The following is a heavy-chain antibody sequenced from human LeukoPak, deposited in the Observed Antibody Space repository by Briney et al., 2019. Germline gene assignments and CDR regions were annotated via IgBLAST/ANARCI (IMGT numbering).Heavy chain of an antibody. V-gene: IGHV1-2*02. CDR3: ARASKILYYYDSSGYYYFDY. D-gene: IGHD3-22*01. CDR1: GYTFTGYY. CDR2: INPNSGGT. Sequence: ASVKVSCKASGYTFTGYYIHCVRQAPGQGLEWMGWINPNSGGTNYAQKFQGRVTMTRDTSISTAYMELSRLRSDDTAVYYCARASKILYYYDSSGYYYFDYWGQGTLVTVSS. J-gene: IGHJ4*02.